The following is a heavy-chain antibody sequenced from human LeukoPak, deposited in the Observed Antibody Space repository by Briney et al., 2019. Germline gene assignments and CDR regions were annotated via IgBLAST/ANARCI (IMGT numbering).Heavy chain of an antibody. CDR2: ISAYNGNT. CDR3: ARDTLDRFDY. D-gene: IGHD1-1*01. J-gene: IGHJ4*02. V-gene: IGHV1-18*01. Sequence: ASVKVSCKDSGGTFSSYAISWVRQAPGQGLEWMGWISAYNGNTNYAQKLQGRVTMTTDTSTSTAYMELRSLRSDDTAVYYCARDTLDRFDYWGQGTLVTVSS. CDR1: GGTFSSYA.